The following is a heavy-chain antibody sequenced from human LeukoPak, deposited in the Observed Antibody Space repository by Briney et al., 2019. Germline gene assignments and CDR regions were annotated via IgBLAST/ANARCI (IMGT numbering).Heavy chain of an antibody. Sequence: SETLSLTCSVSGGSTNSYYWSWLRQSGGKGLEWVGRIYSSGSTVYNPSLNSRLTMSIDTSKNQFSLTLKSVAATDTAVYYCARVKASSTSWTFDQWGQGALVTVSS. CDR3: ARVKASSTSWTFDQ. D-gene: IGHD2-2*01. J-gene: IGHJ4*02. V-gene: IGHV4-4*07. CDR2: IYSSGST. CDR1: GGSTNSYY.